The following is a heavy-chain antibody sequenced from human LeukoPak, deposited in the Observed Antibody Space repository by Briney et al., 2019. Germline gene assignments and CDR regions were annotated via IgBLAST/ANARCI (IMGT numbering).Heavy chain of an antibody. Sequence: TSSETLSLTCAVYGGSFSGYYWSWIRQPPGKGLEWIGEINHSGSTNYNPSLKSRVTISVDTSENQFSLKLSSVTAADTAVYYCARGRRDIVVVPAASNWFDPWGQGTLVTVSS. D-gene: IGHD2-2*01. V-gene: IGHV4-34*01. J-gene: IGHJ5*02. CDR1: GGSFSGYY. CDR2: INHSGST. CDR3: ARGRRDIVVVPAASNWFDP.